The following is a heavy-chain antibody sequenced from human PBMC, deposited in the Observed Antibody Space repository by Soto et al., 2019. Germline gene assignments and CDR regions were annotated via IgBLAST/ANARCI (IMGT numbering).Heavy chain of an antibody. J-gene: IGHJ4*02. CDR2: IWYDGSNK. D-gene: IGHD3-22*01. Sequence: GGSLRLSCAASGFTFSSYGMHWVRQAPGKGLEWVAVIWYDGSNKYYADSVKGRFTISRDNSKNTLYLQMNSLRAEDTAVYYCARGARVTMIVVVTPPDYWGQGTLVTVSS. V-gene: IGHV3-33*01. CDR3: ARGARVTMIVVVTPPDY. CDR1: GFTFSSYG.